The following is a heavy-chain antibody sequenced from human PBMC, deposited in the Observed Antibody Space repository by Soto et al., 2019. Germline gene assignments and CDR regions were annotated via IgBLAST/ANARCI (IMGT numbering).Heavy chain of an antibody. CDR3: ARAALDGYNEYFDY. CDR2: IYYSGST. CDR1: GGSISSGGYY. J-gene: IGHJ4*02. D-gene: IGHD5-12*01. V-gene: IGHV4-31*03. Sequence: LSLTCTVSGGSISSGGYYWSWIRQHPGKGLEWIGYIYYSGSTYYNPSLKSRVTISVDTSKNQFSLKLSSVTAADTAVYYCARAALDGYNEYFDYWGQGTLVTVSS.